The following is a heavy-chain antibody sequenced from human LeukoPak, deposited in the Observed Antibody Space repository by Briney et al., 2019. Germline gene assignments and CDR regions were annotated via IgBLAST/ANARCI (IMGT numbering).Heavy chain of an antibody. D-gene: IGHD6-19*01. CDR3: ARETRAVGVSPDHAFDI. Sequence: GGSLRLSCAASGFAFSSYSINWVRQAPGKGLEWVSYISSSTSTIYYADSVKGRLTISSDNAKISLYLQVNSLRAEDTAVYYCARETRAVGVSPDHAFDIWGQGTMVTVPS. CDR1: GFAFSSYS. J-gene: IGHJ3*02. V-gene: IGHV3-48*01. CDR2: ISSSTSTI.